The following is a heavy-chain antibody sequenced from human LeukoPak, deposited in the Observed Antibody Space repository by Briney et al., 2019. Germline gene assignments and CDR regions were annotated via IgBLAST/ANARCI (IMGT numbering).Heavy chain of an antibody. D-gene: IGHD4-17*01. CDR2: IYHTGNT. Sequence: PSETLSLTCTVSGGSISSSSYYWGWIRQPPGKGLEWIGYIYHTGNTYYNPSLKSRVTISVDRSKNQFSLKLTSVTAADTAVYYCARDNGDYPYYFDFWGQGTLVTVSS. CDR1: GGSISSSSYY. CDR3: ARDNGDYPYYFDF. V-gene: IGHV4-39*07. J-gene: IGHJ4*02.